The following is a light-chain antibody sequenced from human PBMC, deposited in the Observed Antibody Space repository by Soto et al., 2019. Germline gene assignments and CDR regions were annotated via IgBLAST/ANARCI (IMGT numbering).Light chain of an antibody. CDR2: DAS. J-gene: IGKJ1*01. Sequence: EIQMTQSPSTLSASVGDRVTITCRASQSISNWLAWYQQKPGKAPKLLIYDASTLQSGVSSRFSGSGSGTEFTLTISNLQPDDFASYYCQHYINFSGTFGQGTTVDI. V-gene: IGKV1-5*01. CDR1: QSISNW. CDR3: QHYINFSGT.